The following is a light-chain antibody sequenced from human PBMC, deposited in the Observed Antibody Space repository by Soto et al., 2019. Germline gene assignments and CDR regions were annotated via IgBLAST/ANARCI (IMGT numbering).Light chain of an antibody. Sequence: QSVLTQPRSVSGSPGRSVTISCTGTSSDVGGYNYVSWYQQHPGKAPKLMICDVSKRPSGVPDRFSGSKSGNTASLTISGLQAEHEADYYCCSYAGSYTYVFGTGTKVTVL. CDR3: CSYAGSYTYV. V-gene: IGLV2-11*01. J-gene: IGLJ1*01. CDR1: SSDVGGYNY. CDR2: DVS.